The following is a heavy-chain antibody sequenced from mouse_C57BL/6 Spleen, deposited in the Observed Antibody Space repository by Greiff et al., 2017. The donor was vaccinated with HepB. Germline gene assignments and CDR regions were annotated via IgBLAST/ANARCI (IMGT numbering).Heavy chain of an antibody. Sequence: DVHLVESGGGLVKPGGSLKLSCAASGFTFSDYGMHWVRQAPEKGLEWVAYISSGSSTIYYADTVKGRFTISRDNAKNTLFLQMTSLRSEDTAMYYCARMGYYSNFFDYWGQGTTLTVSS. D-gene: IGHD2-5*01. V-gene: IGHV5-17*01. CDR1: GFTFSDYG. CDR3: ARMGYYSNFFDY. J-gene: IGHJ2*01. CDR2: ISSGSSTI.